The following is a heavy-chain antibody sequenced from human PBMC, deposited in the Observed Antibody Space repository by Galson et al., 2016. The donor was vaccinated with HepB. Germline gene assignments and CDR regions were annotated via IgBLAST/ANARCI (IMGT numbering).Heavy chain of an antibody. CDR1: GFSLSTSGAG. V-gene: IGHV2-5*02. CDR2: IYWDDDK. J-gene: IGHJ4*02. Sequence: PALVKPTQTLTLTCTFSGFSLSTSGAGVGWIRQPPGKALEWLPLIYWDDDKRYSPSLRGRLTITKGTSKNQVVLTMTNMDPGDTAAYYCARRRCYSRGCHRFDYWGQGTLVTVSS. CDR3: ARRRCYSRGCHRFDY. D-gene: IGHD6-13*01.